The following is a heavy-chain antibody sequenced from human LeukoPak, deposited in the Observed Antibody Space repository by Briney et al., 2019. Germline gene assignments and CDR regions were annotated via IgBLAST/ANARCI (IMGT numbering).Heavy chain of an antibody. D-gene: IGHD3-9*01. CDR3: AKEGLRYFDFDF. Sequence: PGGSLRLSCAASGLTFTRSAMSWVRQAPGKGLEWVSAFSGGGDTYYADSVKGRFTISRDTSKNTLYLQMNSLSAEDTAVYYCAKEGLRYFDFDFWGQGTLVTVSS. CDR1: GLTFTRSA. V-gene: IGHV3-23*01. CDR2: FSGGGDT. J-gene: IGHJ4*02.